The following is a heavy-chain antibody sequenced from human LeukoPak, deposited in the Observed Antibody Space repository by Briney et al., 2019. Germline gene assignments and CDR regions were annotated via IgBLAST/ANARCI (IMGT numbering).Heavy chain of an antibody. CDR2: ISGDGVST. Sequence: GGFLRLSCAASVFMFDDSAMHWVRQAPGKGLEWVSLISGDGVSTFYADSVKGRFTISRDNSKNSLSLQMDSLTTEDTALYYCAKEGYSHTSNYFDNWGQGILVTVSS. D-gene: IGHD2-15*01. CDR3: AKEGYSHTSNYFDN. V-gene: IGHV3-43*02. CDR1: VFMFDDSA. J-gene: IGHJ4*02.